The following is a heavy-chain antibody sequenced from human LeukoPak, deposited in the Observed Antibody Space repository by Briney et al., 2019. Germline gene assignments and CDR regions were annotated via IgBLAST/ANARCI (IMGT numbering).Heavy chain of an antibody. CDR1: GGSFSGYY. CDR2: INHSGST. J-gene: IGHJ4*02. D-gene: IGHD3-3*01. Sequence: SETLSLTCAVYGGSFSGYYWSWIRQPPGKGLEWIGEINHSGSTNYNPSLKSRVTISVDTSKNQFSLNLSSVTAADTAVYYCVRGRGYDFWSAYQSDYWGQGTLVTVSS. V-gene: IGHV4-34*01. CDR3: VRGRGYDFWSAYQSDY.